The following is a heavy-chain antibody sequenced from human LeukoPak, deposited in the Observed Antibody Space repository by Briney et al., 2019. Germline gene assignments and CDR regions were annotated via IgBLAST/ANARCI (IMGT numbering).Heavy chain of an antibody. Sequence: SGPTLVNPTQTLTLTCTFSGFSLSTSGVGVGWIRQPPGKALEWLALIYWNDDKRYSPSLKSRLTTTKDTSKNQVVLTMTSMDPVDTATYYCARGIGYCSGGSCLALGYWGQGTLVTVSS. CDR2: IYWNDDK. D-gene: IGHD2-15*01. CDR1: GFSLSTSGVG. J-gene: IGHJ4*02. CDR3: ARGIGYCSGGSCLALGY. V-gene: IGHV2-5*01.